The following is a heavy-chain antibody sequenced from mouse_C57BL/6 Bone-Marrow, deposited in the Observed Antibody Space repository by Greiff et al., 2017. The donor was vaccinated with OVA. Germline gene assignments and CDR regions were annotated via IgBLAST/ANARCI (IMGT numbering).Heavy chain of an antibody. J-gene: IGHJ4*01. Sequence: EVKLQESGPGLVKPSQSLSLTCSVTGYSITSGYYWNWIRQFPGNKLEWMGYISYDGSNNYNPSLKNRISITRDTSKNQFFLKLNSVTTEDTATYYCARVDYEGYAMDYWGQGTSVTVSS. CDR1: GYSITSGYY. D-gene: IGHD2-4*01. CDR3: ARVDYEGYAMDY. CDR2: ISYDGSN. V-gene: IGHV3-6*01.